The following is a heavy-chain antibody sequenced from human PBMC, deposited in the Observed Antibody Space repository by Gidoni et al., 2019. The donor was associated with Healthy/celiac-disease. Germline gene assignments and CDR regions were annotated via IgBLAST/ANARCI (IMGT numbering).Heavy chain of an antibody. J-gene: IGHJ3*02. V-gene: IGHV3-30*18. CDR1: GFTFSSYG. CDR2: ISYEGSNK. Sequence: QVQLVESGGGVVQPGRSLRLSCAASGFTFSSYGMTWVRQAPGKGLEWVAVISYEGSNKYYADSVKVRFTISRDNSKNTLYLQMNSLRAEDTAVYYCAKGWSYLPAFDIWGQGTMVTVSS. CDR3: AKGWSYLPAFDI. D-gene: IGHD2-15*01.